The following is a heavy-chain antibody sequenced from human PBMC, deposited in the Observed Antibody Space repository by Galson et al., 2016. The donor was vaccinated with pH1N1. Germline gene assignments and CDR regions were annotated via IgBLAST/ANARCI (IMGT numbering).Heavy chain of an antibody. J-gene: IGHJ3*02. CDR3: AISPSISMLLVVTWHDAFDI. V-gene: IGHV1-69-2*01. D-gene: IGHD3-22*01. CDR2: IDPEDVEI. Sequence: VKVSCKVSGFTLTDYYIHWVQLAPGKGLQWMGVIDPEDVEIIYAERFRGRVTITADTSADTAYMELSSLTSEDTDVYDCAISPSISMLLVVTWHDAFDIWGHGTMVTVSS. CDR1: GFTLTDYY.